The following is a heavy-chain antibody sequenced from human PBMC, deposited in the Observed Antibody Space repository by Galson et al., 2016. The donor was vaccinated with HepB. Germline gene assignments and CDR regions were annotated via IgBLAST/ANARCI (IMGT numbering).Heavy chain of an antibody. CDR1: GFTFSNYG. CDR2: INSDGSST. CDR3: ARRMATITSFDY. J-gene: IGHJ4*02. D-gene: IGHD5-24*01. V-gene: IGHV3-74*01. Sequence: SLRLSCAASGFTFSNYGMHWVRQAPGKGLVWVSRINSDGSSTSYADSVKGRSTISRDNAKNTLYLQMNSLRAEDTAVYYCARRMATITSFDYWGQGTLVTVSS.